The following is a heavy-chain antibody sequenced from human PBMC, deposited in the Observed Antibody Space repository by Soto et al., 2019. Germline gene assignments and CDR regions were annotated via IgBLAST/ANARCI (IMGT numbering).Heavy chain of an antibody. D-gene: IGHD3-3*01. CDR1: GFTVSSNY. V-gene: IGHV3-53*02. Sequence: EVQLVETGGGLIQPGGPLRLSCAASGFTVSSNYMSWVRQAPGKGLEWVSVIYSGGSTYYADSVKGRFTISRDNSKNTLYLQMNSLRAEDTAVYYCARGVFSYYYYGMDVWGQGTTVTVSS. J-gene: IGHJ6*02. CDR2: IYSGGST. CDR3: ARGVFSYYYYGMDV.